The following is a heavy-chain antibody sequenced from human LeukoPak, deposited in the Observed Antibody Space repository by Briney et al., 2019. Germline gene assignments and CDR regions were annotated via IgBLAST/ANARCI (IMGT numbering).Heavy chain of an antibody. D-gene: IGHD3-22*01. CDR2: ISYDGSNK. J-gene: IGHJ3*02. CDR1: GFTFSSYA. CDR3: ARDPGSYDSAIDAFDI. V-gene: IGHV3-30-3*01. Sequence: GRSLRLSCAASGFTFSSYAMRWVRQAPGKGLEWVAVISYDGSNKYYADSVKGRFTISRDNSKNTLYLQMNSLRAEDTAVYYCARDPGSYDSAIDAFDIWGQGTMVTVSS.